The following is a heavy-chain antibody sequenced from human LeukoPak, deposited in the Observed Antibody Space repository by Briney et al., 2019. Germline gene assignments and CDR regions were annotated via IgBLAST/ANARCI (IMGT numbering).Heavy chain of an antibody. V-gene: IGHV3-48*04. D-gene: IGHD5-18*01. CDR1: GFTFSFYG. J-gene: IGHJ4*02. CDR2: ISRAGNTV. CDR3: ARDGGYSYGYGGYYFDY. Sequence: GGSLRLSCAASGFTFSFYGMNWVRQAPGKGLEWVSYISRAGNTVYYADSVRGRFTISRDNAKNSLYLQMNSLRAEDTAVYYCARDGGYSYGYGGYYFDYWGQGTLVTVSS.